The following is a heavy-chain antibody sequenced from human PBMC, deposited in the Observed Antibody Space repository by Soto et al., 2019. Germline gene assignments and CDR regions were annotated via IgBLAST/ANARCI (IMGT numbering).Heavy chain of an antibody. CDR3: ARDKGLVVAATPGKNYYYGMDV. D-gene: IGHD2-15*01. CDR2: INPNSGGT. V-gene: IGHV1-2*02. CDR1: GYTFTGYY. J-gene: IGHJ6*02. Sequence: QVQLVQSGAEVKKPGASVKVSCKASGYTFTGYYMHWVRQAPGQGLEWMGWINPNSGGTNYAQKFQGRVTMTRDTSISTAYMELSRLRSDDTAVYYCARDKGLVVAATPGKNYYYGMDVWGQGTTVTVSS.